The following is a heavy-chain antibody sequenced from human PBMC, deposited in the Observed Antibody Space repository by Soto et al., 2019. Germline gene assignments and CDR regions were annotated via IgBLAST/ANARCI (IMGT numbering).Heavy chain of an antibody. V-gene: IGHV4-59*01. CDR3: ARSDYIWGSYRYGAFDI. J-gene: IGHJ3*02. CDR2: IYYSGST. D-gene: IGHD3-16*02. CDR1: GGSISSYY. Sequence: SETLSLTCTVSGGSISSYYWSWIRQHPGKGLEWIGYIYYSGSTNYNPSLKSRVTISVDTSKNQFSLKLSSVTAADTAVYYCARSDYIWGSYRYGAFDIWGQGTMVTVSS.